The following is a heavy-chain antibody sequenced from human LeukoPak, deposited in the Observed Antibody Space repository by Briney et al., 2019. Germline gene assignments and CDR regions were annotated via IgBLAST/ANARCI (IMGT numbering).Heavy chain of an antibody. CDR1: GYTFTSYG. D-gene: IGHD3-22*01. J-gene: IGHJ4*02. V-gene: IGHV1-18*01. Sequence: ASVKVSCKASGYTFTSYGISWVRQAPGQGLEWMGWISAYNGNTNYAQKLQGRVTMTTDTSTSTAYMELRSLRSDDTVVYYCARDSEGDYYDSSGYYAPQSYWGQGTLVTVSS. CDR2: ISAYNGNT. CDR3: ARDSEGDYYDSSGYYAPQSY.